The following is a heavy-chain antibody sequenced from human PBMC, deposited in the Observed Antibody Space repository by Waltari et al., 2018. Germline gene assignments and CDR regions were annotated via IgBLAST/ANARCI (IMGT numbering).Heavy chain of an antibody. CDR1: GDSISGSRNY. D-gene: IGHD3-3*01. J-gene: IGHJ4*02. V-gene: IGHV4-39*01. CDR2: IYYSGTT. CDR3: ARQLRFVDWIPRYFDS. Sequence: QMELQESGPRLVKPSETLSLTCNVSGDSISGSRNYWAWLRQPPGKNLKWIGSIYYSGTTYYNPPLKVRFAISVDTSRNQFSLNVNSVTAADTGIYYCARQLRFVDWIPRYFDSWGRGTLATVSS.